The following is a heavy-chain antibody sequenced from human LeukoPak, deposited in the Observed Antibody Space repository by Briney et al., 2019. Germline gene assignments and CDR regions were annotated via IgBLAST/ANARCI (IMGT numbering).Heavy chain of an antibody. CDR3: AKRYSSGPAKD. D-gene: IGHD6-19*01. V-gene: IGHV3-53*01. CDR2: IYSDNT. Sequence: GGSLRLSCTVSGFTVSSNSMSWVRQAPGKGLEWVSFIYSDNTHYSDSVKGRFTISRDNSKNTLYLQMNSLRAEDTAVYYCAKRYSSGPAKDWGQGTLVTVSS. J-gene: IGHJ4*02. CDR1: GFTVSSNS.